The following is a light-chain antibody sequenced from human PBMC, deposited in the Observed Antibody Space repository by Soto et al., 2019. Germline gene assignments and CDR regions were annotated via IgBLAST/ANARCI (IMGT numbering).Light chain of an antibody. CDR2: EVS. CDR1: TSDVGGYDY. J-gene: IGLJ1*01. Sequence: HSVLTQPASVSGSPGQSITISCTGTTSDVGGYDYVSWYQQHPGKAPKLLIYEVSNRPSGVSSRFSGSRSANSASLTISGLQAEDEADYYCSSFTTSSTYVFGPGTKLTVL. CDR3: SSFTTSSTYV. V-gene: IGLV2-14*01.